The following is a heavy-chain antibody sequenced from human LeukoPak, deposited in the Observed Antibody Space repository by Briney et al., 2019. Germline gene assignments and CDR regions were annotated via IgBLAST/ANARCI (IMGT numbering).Heavy chain of an antibody. V-gene: IGHV1-2*02. Sequence: GASVKVSCKASGYTFTGYYMHWVRQAPGQGLEWMGWINPNSGGTNYAQKLQGRVTMTRDTSISTAYMELSRLRSDDTAVYYCARNLFRDYYDSSGDFDYWGQGTLVTVSS. D-gene: IGHD3-22*01. CDR3: ARNLFRDYYDSSGDFDY. CDR1: GYTFTGYY. CDR2: INPNSGGT. J-gene: IGHJ4*02.